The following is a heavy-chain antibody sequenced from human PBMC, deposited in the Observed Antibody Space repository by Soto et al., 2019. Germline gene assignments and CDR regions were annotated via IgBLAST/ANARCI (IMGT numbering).Heavy chain of an antibody. CDR2: ISAYNGNT. CDR1: GYTFTSYG. V-gene: IGHV1-18*01. D-gene: IGHD2-15*01. CDR3: AGTTGYCSGGSCYSDY. Sequence: ASVKVSCKASGYTFTSYGISWVRQAPGQGLEWMGWISAYNGNTNYAQKLQGRVTMTTDTSTSTAYMELRSLRSDDTAVYYCAGTTGYCSGGSCYSDYWGQGTLVTVSS. J-gene: IGHJ4*02.